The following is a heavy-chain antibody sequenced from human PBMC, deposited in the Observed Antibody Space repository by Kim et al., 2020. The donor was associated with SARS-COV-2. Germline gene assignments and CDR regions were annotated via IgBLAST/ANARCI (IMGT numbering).Heavy chain of an antibody. CDR1: GFTFSNYG. J-gene: IGHJ4*02. Sequence: GGSLRLSCAASGFTFSNYGMHWVRQAPGKGLEWVSLITSYGSTTYYADSVKGRFTISRDNSKNTLFMQMNSLRAEDTAVYYCATIRKDSYGGHPNCDYWGERALLTAS. D-gene: IGHD5-18*01. V-gene: IGHV3-74*01. CDR3: ATIRKDSYGGHPNCDY. CDR2: ITSYGSTT.